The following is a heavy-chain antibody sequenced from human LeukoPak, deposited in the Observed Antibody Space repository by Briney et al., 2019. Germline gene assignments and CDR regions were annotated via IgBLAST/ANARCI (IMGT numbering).Heavy chain of an antibody. CDR1: GFTFSSYE. CDR2: ISSSSSYI. D-gene: IGHD4-17*01. V-gene: IGHV3-21*01. J-gene: IGHJ4*02. CDR3: ARDVTTVTSDFDY. Sequence: GGSLRLSCAASGFTFSSYEMNWVRQAPGKGLEWASSISSSSSYIYYADSVKGRFTISRDNAKNSLYLQMNSLRAEDTAVYYCARDVTTVTSDFDYWGQGTLVTVSS.